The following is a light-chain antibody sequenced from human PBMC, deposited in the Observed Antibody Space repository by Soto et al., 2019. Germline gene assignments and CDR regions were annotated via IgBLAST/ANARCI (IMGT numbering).Light chain of an antibody. CDR3: ETWDLSLSAVI. CDR1: SSNIGKKY. CDR2: END. J-gene: IGLJ2*01. V-gene: IGLV1-51*02. Sequence: QSVLTQPPSVSAAPGQKVTISCSGSSSNIGKKYVSWYQQVPGTAPKLLIYENDERPSEIPDRFSGSKSGTSATLGITGLQAGDEADYYCETWDLSLSAVIFGGGTKLTVL.